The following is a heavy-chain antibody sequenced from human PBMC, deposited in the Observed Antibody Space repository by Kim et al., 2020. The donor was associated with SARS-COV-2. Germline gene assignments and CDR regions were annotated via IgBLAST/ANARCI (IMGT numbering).Heavy chain of an antibody. CDR2: ISAYNGNT. CDR1: GYTFTSYG. CDR3: ARELGYCSSTSCYLAQRPITPKYGMDV. J-gene: IGHJ6*02. Sequence: ASVKVSCKASGYTFTSYGISWVRQAPGQGLEWMGWISAYNGNTNYAQKLQGRVTMTTDTSTSTAYMELRSLRSDDTAVYYCARELGYCSSTSCYLAQRPITPKYGMDVWGQGTTVTVSS. V-gene: IGHV1-18*04. D-gene: IGHD2-2*01.